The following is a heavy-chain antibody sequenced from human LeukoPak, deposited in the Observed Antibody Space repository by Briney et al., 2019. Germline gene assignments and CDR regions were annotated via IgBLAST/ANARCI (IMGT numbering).Heavy chain of an antibody. Sequence: PGGSLRLSCAASGFTFRNAWLSGVRQAPGKGREGVGRIKSKTYGGTTDYAAPVKGRFTIFRDDSKNTLYLQMNSLKTQDTAVYYCTTLMITFGGVIGGFDYWGQGTLVTVSS. CDR3: TTLMITFGGVIGGFDY. V-gene: IGHV3-15*01. D-gene: IGHD3-16*02. J-gene: IGHJ4*02. CDR2: IKSKTYGGTT. CDR1: GFTFRNAW.